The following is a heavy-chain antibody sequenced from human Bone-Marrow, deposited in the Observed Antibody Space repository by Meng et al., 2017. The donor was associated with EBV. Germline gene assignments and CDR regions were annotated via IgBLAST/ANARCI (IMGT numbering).Heavy chain of an antibody. V-gene: IGHV2-5*02. CDR1: GFSLSGSGVS. CDR3: VHKKESTAFYFDY. Sequence: QITLKESGPPQAKPTQTLTLTCNFAGFSLSGSGVSVGWIRQPPGKALEWLANIYWDDDQRYSPSLKSRLSITKDTSKNQVVLTMTNMDPVDTATYFCVHKKESTAFYFDYWGHGTLVTVSS. CDR2: IYWDDDQ. J-gene: IGHJ4*01.